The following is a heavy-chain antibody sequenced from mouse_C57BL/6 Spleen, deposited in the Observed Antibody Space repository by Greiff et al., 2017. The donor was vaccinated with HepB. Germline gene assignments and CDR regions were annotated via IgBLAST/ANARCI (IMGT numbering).Heavy chain of an antibody. CDR2: ISSGGDYI. V-gene: IGHV5-9-1*02. Sequence: VQLKESGEGLVKPGGSLKLSCAASGFTFSSYAMSWVRQTPEKRLEWVAYISSGGDYIYYADTVKGRFTISRDNARNTLYLQMSSLKSEDTAMYYCTRVYSNYDYAMDYWGQGTSVTVSS. CDR3: TRVYSNYDYAMDY. D-gene: IGHD2-5*01. CDR1: GFTFSSYA. J-gene: IGHJ4*01.